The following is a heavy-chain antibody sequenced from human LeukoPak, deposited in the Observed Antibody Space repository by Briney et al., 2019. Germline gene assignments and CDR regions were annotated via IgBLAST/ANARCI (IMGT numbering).Heavy chain of an antibody. V-gene: IGHV4-34*01. CDR2: INHSGST. Sequence: SETLSLTCAVYGGSFSGYYWSWIRQPPGKGLEWIGEINHSGSTNYNPSLKSRVTISVDTSKNQFSLKLSSVTAADTAVYYCARNGVYYDSSGYYYNYCGQGTLATVSS. CDR3: ARNGVYYDSSGYYYNY. D-gene: IGHD3-22*01. J-gene: IGHJ4*02. CDR1: GGSFSGYY.